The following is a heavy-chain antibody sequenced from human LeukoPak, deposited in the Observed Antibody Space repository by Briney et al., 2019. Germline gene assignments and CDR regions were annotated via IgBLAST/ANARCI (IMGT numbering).Heavy chain of an antibody. CDR2: ISGSGGST. CDR3: AKDFYYYDSSGYFDY. D-gene: IGHD3-22*01. Sequence: GGSLRLSCAASGFTVSSNYMSWVRQAPGKGLEWVSAISGSGGSTYYADSVKGRFTISRDNSKNTLYLQMNSLRAEDTAVYYCAKDFYYYDSSGYFDYWGREPWSPSPQ. V-gene: IGHV3-23*01. CDR1: GFTVSSNY. J-gene: IGHJ4*02.